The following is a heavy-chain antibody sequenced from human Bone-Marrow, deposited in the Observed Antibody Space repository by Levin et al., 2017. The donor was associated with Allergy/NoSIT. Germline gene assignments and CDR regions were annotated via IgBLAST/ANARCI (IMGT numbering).Heavy chain of an antibody. Sequence: PGGSLRLSCAASGFTFSSYGMHWVRQAPGKGLEWVAVISYDGSNKYYADSVKGRFTISRDNSKNTLYLQMNSLRAEDTAVYYCAKDLAVIAAAGLGGMDVWGQGTTVTVSS. CDR1: GFTFSSYG. CDR2: ISYDGSNK. V-gene: IGHV3-30*18. J-gene: IGHJ6*02. CDR3: AKDLAVIAAAGLGGMDV. D-gene: IGHD6-13*01.